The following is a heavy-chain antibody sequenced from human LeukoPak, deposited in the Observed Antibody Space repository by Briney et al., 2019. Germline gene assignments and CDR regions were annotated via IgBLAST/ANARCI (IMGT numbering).Heavy chain of an antibody. D-gene: IGHD3-22*01. Sequence: ASVNVSCKVSGYTLTELSMHWVRQAPGKGLEWMGGFDPEDGETIYAQKFQGRVTMTEDTSTDTAYMELSSLRSEDTAVYYCATVVIVVVNNYFDYWGQGTLVTVSS. CDR1: GYTLTELS. CDR3: ATVVIVVVNNYFDY. CDR2: FDPEDGET. V-gene: IGHV1-24*01. J-gene: IGHJ4*02.